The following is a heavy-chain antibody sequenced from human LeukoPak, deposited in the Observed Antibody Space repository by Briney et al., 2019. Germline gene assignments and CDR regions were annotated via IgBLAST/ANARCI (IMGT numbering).Heavy chain of an antibody. D-gene: IGHD3-22*01. CDR2: IYPGDSDT. V-gene: IGHV5-51*01. J-gene: IGHJ6*02. Sequence: GESLKISFKGSGYSFTGYWIGWVRPMPGKGLEWMGIIYPGDSDTRYSPSFQGQVTISADKSISTAYLQWSSLKASDTAMYYCARLYDRSDYGMDVWGQGTTVTVSS. CDR3: ARLYDRSDYGMDV. CDR1: GYSFTGYW.